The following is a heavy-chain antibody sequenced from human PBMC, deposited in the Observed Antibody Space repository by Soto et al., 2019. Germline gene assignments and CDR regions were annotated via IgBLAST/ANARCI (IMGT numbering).Heavy chain of an antibody. CDR2: ISGSGGST. CDR1: GFTFSSYA. Sequence: GESLKISCAASGFTFSSYAMSWVRQAPGKGLEWVSAISGSGGSTYYADSVKGRFTISRDNSKNTLYLQMNSLRAEDTAVYYCAKDQGNYYDSSGYIDAFDIWGQGTMVTVSS. CDR3: AKDQGNYYDSSGYIDAFDI. D-gene: IGHD3-22*01. V-gene: IGHV3-23*01. J-gene: IGHJ3*02.